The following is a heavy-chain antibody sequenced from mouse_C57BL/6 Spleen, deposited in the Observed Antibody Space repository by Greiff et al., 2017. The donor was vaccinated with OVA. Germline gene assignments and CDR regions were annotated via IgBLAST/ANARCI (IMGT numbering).Heavy chain of an antibody. J-gene: IGHJ4*01. Sequence: QVHVKQSGPGLVQPSQRLSITCTVSGFSLTSYGVHWVRQSPGKGLEWLGVIWSGGSTDYNAAFISRLSISKDNSKSQVFFKMNSLQADDTAIYYCARNFYYGSSGAMDYWGQGTSVTVSS. V-gene: IGHV2-2*01. CDR2: IWSGGST. CDR3: ARNFYYGSSGAMDY. CDR1: GFSLTSYG. D-gene: IGHD1-1*01.